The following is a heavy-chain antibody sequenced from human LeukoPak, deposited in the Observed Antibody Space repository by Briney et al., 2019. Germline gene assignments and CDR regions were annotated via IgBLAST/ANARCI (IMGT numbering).Heavy chain of an antibody. D-gene: IGHD3-16*02. CDR1: GGSISSSSYY. Sequence: KPSETLSLTCTVSGGSISSSSYYWGWICRPPGKGLEWIGSIYYSGSTYYNPSLKSRVTISVDTSKNQFSLKLSSVTAADTAVYYCARLNTLMITFGGVIVPFHWFDPWGQGTLVTVSS. J-gene: IGHJ5*02. V-gene: IGHV4-39*01. CDR2: IYYSGST. CDR3: ARLNTLMITFGGVIVPFHWFDP.